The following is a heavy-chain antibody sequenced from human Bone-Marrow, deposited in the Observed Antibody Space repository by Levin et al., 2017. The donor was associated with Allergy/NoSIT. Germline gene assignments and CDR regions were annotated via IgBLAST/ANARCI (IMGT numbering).Heavy chain of an antibody. J-gene: IGHJ4*02. CDR2: ISGSGGGT. Sequence: GGSLRLSCAASGFTFSSYAMSWVRQAPGKGLEWVSAISGSGGGTYYADSVKGRFTISRDNSKNTLYLQMNSLRAEDTAIYYCARGGGWQQLNDYWGQGTLVTVSS. CDR3: ARGGGWQQLNDY. CDR1: GFTFSSYA. V-gene: IGHV3-23*01. D-gene: IGHD6-13*01.